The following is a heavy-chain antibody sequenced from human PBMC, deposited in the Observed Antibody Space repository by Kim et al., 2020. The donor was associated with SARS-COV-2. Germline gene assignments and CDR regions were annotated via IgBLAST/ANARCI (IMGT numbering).Heavy chain of an antibody. J-gene: IGHJ6*02. CDR2: INPSGGST. D-gene: IGHD3-3*01. Sequence: ASVKVSCKASGYTFTSYYMHWVRQAPGQGLEWMGIINPSGGSTSYAQKFQGRVTMTRDTSTSTVYMELSSLRSEDTAVYYCARKREIFGVVGYYYGMDVWGQGTTVTVSS. CDR1: GYTFTSYY. V-gene: IGHV1-46*01. CDR3: ARKREIFGVVGYYYGMDV.